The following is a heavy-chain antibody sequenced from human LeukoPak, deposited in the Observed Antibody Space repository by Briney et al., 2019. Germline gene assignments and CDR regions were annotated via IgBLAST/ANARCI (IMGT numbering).Heavy chain of an antibody. CDR2: INPNSGDT. CDR3: ARDYCSSTSCLFDY. D-gene: IGHD2-2*01. CDR1: GYTFTSYD. J-gene: IGHJ4*02. Sequence: VASVKVSCKASGYTFTSYDINWVRQAPGQGLEWMGRINPNSGDTNYAQKFQGRVTMTRDTSISTAYMDLSRLRSDDTAVYYCARDYCSSTSCLFDYWGQGTLVTVSS. V-gene: IGHV1-2*06.